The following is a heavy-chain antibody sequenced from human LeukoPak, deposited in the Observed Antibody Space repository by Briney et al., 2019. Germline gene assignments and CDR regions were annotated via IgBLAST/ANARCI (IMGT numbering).Heavy chain of an antibody. J-gene: IGHJ3*02. V-gene: IGHV3-7*01. CDR3: CSCSQGAAFDI. Sequence: GGSLRLSCAASGFTFSSYWMSWVRQAPGKGLEWVANIKQDGSEKYYVHSVKGRFIISRDNAKNSLYLQMNSLRAEDTAVYYCCSCSQGAAFDIWGQGTMVTVSS. CDR1: GFTFSSYW. CDR2: IKQDGSEK. D-gene: IGHD2-2*01.